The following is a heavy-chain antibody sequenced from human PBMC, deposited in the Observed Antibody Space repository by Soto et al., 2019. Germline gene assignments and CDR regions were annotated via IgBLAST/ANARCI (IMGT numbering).Heavy chain of an antibody. CDR2: INPATGAA. D-gene: IGHD3-3*01. CDR3: ARGGGVGVAGSAAFDM. Sequence: QLHLVQSGAVVKKPGASVTVSCSASGYPVTAYYMHWVRQAPGRGLEWMGGINPATGAAKYTQPFQGRVTMARDTSPSTVFMELSGLTSEDPAVFYCARGGGVGVAGSAAFDMWGQGTLVTVSS. V-gene: IGHV1-2*02. J-gene: IGHJ3*02. CDR1: GYPVTAYY.